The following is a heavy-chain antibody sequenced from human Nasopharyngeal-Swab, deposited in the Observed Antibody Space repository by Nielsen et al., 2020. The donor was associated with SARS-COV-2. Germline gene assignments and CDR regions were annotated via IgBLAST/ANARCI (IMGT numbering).Heavy chain of an antibody. CDR2: IDPSDSYT. CDR1: GYSFTSYW. D-gene: IGHD6-13*01. J-gene: IGHJ4*02. Sequence: KVSCKGSGYSFTSYWISWVRQMPGKGLEWMGRIDPSDSYTNYSPSSQGHVTISADKSISTAYLQWSSLKASDTAMYYCARQYSSRIDYWGQGTLVTVSS. CDR3: ARQYSSRIDY. V-gene: IGHV5-10-1*01.